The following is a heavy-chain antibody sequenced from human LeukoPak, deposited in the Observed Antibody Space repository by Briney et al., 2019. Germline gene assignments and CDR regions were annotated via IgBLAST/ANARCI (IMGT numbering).Heavy chain of an antibody. V-gene: IGHV4-61*01. CDR2: IYYSGST. Sequence: PSQTLSLTCTVSGGSISSGSYYWSWIRQPPGKGLEWIGYIYYSGSTNYNPSLKSRVTISIDTSRNQFSLKLNSVTAADTAVYYCARQGHGIYTYGPYDAFDIWGQGTMVTVSS. CDR3: ARQGHGIYTYGPYDAFDI. D-gene: IGHD5-18*01. CDR1: GGSISSGSYY. J-gene: IGHJ3*02.